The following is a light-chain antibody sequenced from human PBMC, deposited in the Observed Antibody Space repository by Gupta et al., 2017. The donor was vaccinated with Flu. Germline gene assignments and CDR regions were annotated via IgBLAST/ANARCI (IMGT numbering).Light chain of an antibody. J-gene: IGLJ2*01. CDR2: DNN. CDR1: SSNIGNNN. CDR3: ATWDSSLGVVV. Sequence: SSSNIGNNNVSWYQQHPGTAPKLLIYDNNNRPSVNLDRFSGSKSDTSATLGITGLQTGDEADYYCATWDSSLGVVVFGGGTKLTVL. V-gene: IGLV1-51*01.